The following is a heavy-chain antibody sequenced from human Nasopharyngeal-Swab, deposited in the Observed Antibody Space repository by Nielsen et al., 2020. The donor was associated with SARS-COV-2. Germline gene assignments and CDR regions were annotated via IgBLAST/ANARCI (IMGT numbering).Heavy chain of an antibody. Sequence: SVKVSCKASVFTFTTSAVQWVRQARGQRLEWIGWIVVGSGNTNYAQKFQERVTITRDMSTSTAYMELSSLRSEDTAVYYCAAGSAYYDSSDNTFDYWGQGTLVTVS. V-gene: IGHV1-58*01. CDR1: VFTFTTSA. CDR2: IVVGSGNT. D-gene: IGHD3-22*01. CDR3: AAGSAYYDSSDNTFDY. J-gene: IGHJ4*02.